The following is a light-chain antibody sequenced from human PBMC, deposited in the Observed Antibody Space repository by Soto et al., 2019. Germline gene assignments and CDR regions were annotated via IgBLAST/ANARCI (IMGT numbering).Light chain of an antibody. CDR2: GAS. CDR1: QSVNNRF. V-gene: IGKV3-20*01. CDR3: QQYGGSPPIT. Sequence: EIVLTQSPATLSLSPGQRAALSCRASQSVNNRFLAWYQQKSGQAPXLXXSGASSRATGIPDRFSGSGSGTDFTLTISRLEPEDFAVYYCQQYGGSPPITFGQGTRLEIK. J-gene: IGKJ5*01.